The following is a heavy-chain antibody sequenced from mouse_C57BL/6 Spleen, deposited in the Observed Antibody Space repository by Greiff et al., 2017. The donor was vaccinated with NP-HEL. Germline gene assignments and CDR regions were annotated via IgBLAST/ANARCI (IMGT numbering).Heavy chain of an antibody. J-gene: IGHJ2*01. Sequence: QVQLQQPGAELVKPGASVKLSCKASGYTFTSYWMHWVKQRPGQGLEWIGMIHPNSGSTNYNEKFKSKATLTVDKSSSTAYMQLSSLTSEDAAVYYCARFDWDESYFDDWGQGTTLTVSS. CDR1: GYTFTSYW. V-gene: IGHV1-64*01. CDR3: ARFDWDESYFDD. D-gene: IGHD4-1*01. CDR2: IHPNSGST.